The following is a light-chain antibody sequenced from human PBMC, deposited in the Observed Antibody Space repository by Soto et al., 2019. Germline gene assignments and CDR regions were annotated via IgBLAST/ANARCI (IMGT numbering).Light chain of an antibody. Sequence: QSALTQPASVSGSPGQSITISCTGTSSDVGGYNYVSWYQQYPGKAPKVMIYDVTNRPSGVSNRFSGSRSGNTASLTISGLQAEDEAYYYCCSFTTSSTYVFGTGTKVTVL. J-gene: IGLJ1*01. V-gene: IGLV2-14*01. CDR1: SSDVGGYNY. CDR3: CSFTTSSTYV. CDR2: DVT.